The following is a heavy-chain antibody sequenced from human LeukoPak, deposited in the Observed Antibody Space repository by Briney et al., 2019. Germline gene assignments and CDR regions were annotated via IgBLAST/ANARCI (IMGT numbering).Heavy chain of an antibody. D-gene: IGHD4-23*01. CDR2: IASDGSST. Sequence: GGSLRLSCAASGFTFSSYWMNWVRQAPGKGLVWVSRIASDGSSTTYADSVKGRFSISRDNAKNTLYLQMNSLRVEDTAAYYCARGRPHGNDYWGQGTLVTVSS. J-gene: IGHJ4*02. V-gene: IGHV3-74*01. CDR3: ARGRPHGNDY. CDR1: GFTFSSYW.